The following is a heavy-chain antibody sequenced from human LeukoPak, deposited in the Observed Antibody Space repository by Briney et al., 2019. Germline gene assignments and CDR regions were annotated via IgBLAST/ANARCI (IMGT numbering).Heavy chain of an antibody. Sequence: SETLSLTCTVSGGSISSSSYYWGWIRQPPGKGLEWIGTINYSGSTYYNPSLKSRVTISVDTSKNQISLKLNSVTAADTAVYYCARLGNLLSPFGYWGQGTLVTVSS. V-gene: IGHV4-39*01. D-gene: IGHD4-23*01. J-gene: IGHJ4*02. CDR2: INYSGST. CDR1: GGSISSSSYY. CDR3: ARLGNLLSPFGY.